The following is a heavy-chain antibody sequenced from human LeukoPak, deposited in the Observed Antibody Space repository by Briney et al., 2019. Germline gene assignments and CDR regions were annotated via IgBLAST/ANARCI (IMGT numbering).Heavy chain of an antibody. Sequence: PGGSLRLSCAASGFTFDDYGMSWVRQAPGKGLEWVSGINWNGGSTGYADSVKGRFTISRDNAKNPLYLQMNSLRAEDTALYHCARAPYSSGWDTWFDPWGQGTLVTVSS. D-gene: IGHD6-19*01. CDR2: INWNGGST. J-gene: IGHJ5*02. CDR1: GFTFDDYG. CDR3: ARAPYSSGWDTWFDP. V-gene: IGHV3-20*01.